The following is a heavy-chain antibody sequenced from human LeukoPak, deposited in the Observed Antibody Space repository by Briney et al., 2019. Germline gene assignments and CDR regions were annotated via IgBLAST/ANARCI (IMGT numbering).Heavy chain of an antibody. CDR3: AREMVVAAIPSRQMGV. J-gene: IGHJ6*04. Sequence: GGSLRLSCAASGFTFSDHYMDWVRQAPGKGLEWVGRTRNKGNSYSTQYAASVEGRFTISRDDSKNSLYLQMNSLTTEDTAVYYCAREMVVAAIPSRQMGVWGKGTTVTISS. D-gene: IGHD2-21*02. CDR1: GFTFSDHY. V-gene: IGHV3-72*01. CDR2: TRNKGNSYST.